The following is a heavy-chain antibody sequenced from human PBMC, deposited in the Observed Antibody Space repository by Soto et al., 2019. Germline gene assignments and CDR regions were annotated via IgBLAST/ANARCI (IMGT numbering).Heavy chain of an antibody. D-gene: IGHD2-21*02. J-gene: IGHJ4*02. CDR2: INPSSGAT. V-gene: IGHV1-46*01. CDR1: GYNFIAYY. CDR3: AKYCGGDCRHFDA. Sequence: ASVKVSCKTSGYNFIAYYIYWVRQAPGQGPEWMGMINPSSGATNIAQKFQGRITVTSDSSTDTAYLQLSSLRSEDAAVYYCAKYCGGDCRHFDAWGQGTRVTVSS.